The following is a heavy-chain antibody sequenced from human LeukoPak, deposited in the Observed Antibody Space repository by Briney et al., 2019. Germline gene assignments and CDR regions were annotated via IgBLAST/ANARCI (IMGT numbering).Heavy chain of an antibody. J-gene: IGHJ6*03. D-gene: IGHD6-13*01. Sequence: SETLSLTCAVSGGSISSSNWWSWVRQPPGKGLEWIGEIYHSGSTNYNPSLKSRVTISVDKSKNQFSLKLSSVTAADTAVYYCARIIAAADYYYYYMDVWGKGTTVTVSS. V-gene: IGHV4-4*02. CDR2: IYHSGST. CDR3: ARIIAAADYYYYYMDV. CDR1: GGSISSSNW.